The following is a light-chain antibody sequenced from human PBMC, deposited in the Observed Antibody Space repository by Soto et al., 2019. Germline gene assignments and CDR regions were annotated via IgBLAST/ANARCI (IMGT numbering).Light chain of an antibody. CDR1: QSVAYTY. CDR2: GAS. Sequence: WRQSPATQSLSPGERATLSCRASQSVAYTYLAWFQQKPGQAPRLLIYGASNRATGIPDRFSGSGSGTDFTLTISRLEPEDFATYYCQQSNCFPYPFGQ. J-gene: IGKJ2*01. V-gene: IGKV3-20*01. CDR3: QQSNCFPYP.